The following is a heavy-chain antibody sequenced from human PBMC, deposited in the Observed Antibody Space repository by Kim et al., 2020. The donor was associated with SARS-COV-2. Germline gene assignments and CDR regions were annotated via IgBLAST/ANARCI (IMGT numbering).Heavy chain of an antibody. CDR3: ARGPPLFVVVVAATGVRFDP. CDR2: INHSGST. D-gene: IGHD2-15*01. V-gene: IGHV4-34*01. Sequence: SETLSLTCAVYGGSFSGYYWSWIRQPPRKGLEWIGEINHSGSTNYNPSLKSRVTISVDTSKNQFSLKLSSVTAADTAVYYCARGPPLFVVVVAATGVRFDPWGQGTLVTVSS. J-gene: IGHJ5*02. CDR1: GGSFSGYY.